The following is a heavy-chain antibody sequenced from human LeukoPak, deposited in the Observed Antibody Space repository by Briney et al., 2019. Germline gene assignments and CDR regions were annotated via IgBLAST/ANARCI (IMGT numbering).Heavy chain of an antibody. Sequence: GASVKVSCKASGYTFTSYDINWVRQATGQGLEWMGWMNPNSGNAGYAQKFQGRVTMTRNTSTSTAYMELSRLRAEDTAVYYCARDSDSGYGPFASWGQGTLVTVSS. CDR3: ARDSDSGYGPFAS. J-gene: IGHJ4*02. V-gene: IGHV1-8*01. CDR1: GYTFTSYD. CDR2: MNPNSGNA. D-gene: IGHD5-12*01.